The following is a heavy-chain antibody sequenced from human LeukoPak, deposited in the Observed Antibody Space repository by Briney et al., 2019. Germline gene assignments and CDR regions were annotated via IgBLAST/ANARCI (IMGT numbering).Heavy chain of an antibody. J-gene: IGHJ4*02. CDR3: ARNNWNTIDY. D-gene: IGHD1/OR15-1a*01. V-gene: IGHV4-61*01. CDR2: IYYSGST. CDR1: GGSIRSSSYY. Sequence: SSETLSLTCTVSGGSIRSSSYYWSWIRQPPGKRLEWIAYIYYSGSTSYKPSLKSRVNISVDMSKNQFSLKLSSVTAADTAVYYCARNNWNTIDYWGQGALVTVSS.